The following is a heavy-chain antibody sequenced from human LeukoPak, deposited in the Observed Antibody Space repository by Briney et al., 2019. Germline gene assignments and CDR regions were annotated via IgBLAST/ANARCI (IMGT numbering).Heavy chain of an antibody. CDR1: VDSVSSNSAD. J-gene: IGHJ4*02. D-gene: IGHD2-8*01. CDR3: AREPYFTNGVCYTPSDY. CDR2: TYYRSKWYN. Sequence: SQTLSLTCAISVDSVSSNSADWNWIRQSPSRGLEWLGRTYYRSKWYNDYAVSVKSRITINPDTSKNQFSLHLNSVTPEDTAVYYCAREPYFTNGVCYTPSDYWGQGTLVTVSS. V-gene: IGHV6-1*01.